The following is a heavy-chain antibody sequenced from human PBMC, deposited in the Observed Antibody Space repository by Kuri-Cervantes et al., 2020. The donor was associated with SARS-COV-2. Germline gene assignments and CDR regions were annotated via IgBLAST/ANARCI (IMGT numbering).Heavy chain of an antibody. J-gene: IGHJ4*02. CDR3: AKGTRSSGYYCGLDF. Sequence: GGSLRLSCAASGFTFSSYAMHWVRQAPGKGLEYVSAISSNGGSTYYADSVKGRFTISRDNSKNTLYLQMNSLRADDTAVYYCAKGTRSSGYYCGLDFWGQGTLVTVSS. D-gene: IGHD3-22*01. CDR2: ISSNGGST. V-gene: IGHV3-64*02. CDR1: GFTFSSYA.